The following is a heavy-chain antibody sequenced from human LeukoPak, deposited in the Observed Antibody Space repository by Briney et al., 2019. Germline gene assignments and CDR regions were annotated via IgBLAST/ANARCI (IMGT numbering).Heavy chain of an antibody. J-gene: IGHJ4*02. D-gene: IGHD3-22*01. CDR2: INHSGST. V-gene: IGHV4-34*01. CDR3: ARGGDDSSGYNDVFDY. CDR1: GGSFSGYY. Sequence: KSSETLSLTCAVYGGSFSGYYWSWIRQPPGKGLEWIGEINHSGSTNYNPSLKSRVTISVDTSKNQFSLKLSSVTAADTAVYYCARGGDDSSGYNDVFDYWGQGTLVTVSS.